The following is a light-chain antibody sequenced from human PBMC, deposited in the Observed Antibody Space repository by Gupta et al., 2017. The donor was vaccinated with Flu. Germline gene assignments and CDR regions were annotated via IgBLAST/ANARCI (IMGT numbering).Light chain of an antibody. CDR2: YAS. V-gene: IGKV6D-21*02. CDR1: QNIGGS. CDR3: QQTNSIPWT. J-gene: IGKJ1*01. Sequence: EVVLTQAPDLQSVTPKEKVTITCRASQNIGGSLHWYQQKPGQSPKLLIKYASQAMSGVPSRFSGSGSGTEFTLTIRSLEAEDAAAYYCQQTNSIPWTFGQGTKVEI.